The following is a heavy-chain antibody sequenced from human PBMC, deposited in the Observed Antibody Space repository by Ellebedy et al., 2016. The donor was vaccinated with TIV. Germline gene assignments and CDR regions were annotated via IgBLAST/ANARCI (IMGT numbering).Heavy chain of an antibody. CDR3: ARGGGSFSDY. D-gene: IGHD2-15*01. J-gene: IGHJ4*02. CDR2: INYSGRT. V-gene: IGHV4-39*07. Sequence: WGSLRLSCTVSGGSISSSSYYWGWIRQPPGKGLEWIGSINYSGRTYYNPSLKSRLTISVDTSRNQFSLKLNSVTAADTAVYYCARGGGSFSDYWGQGTLVTVSS. CDR1: GGSISSSSYY.